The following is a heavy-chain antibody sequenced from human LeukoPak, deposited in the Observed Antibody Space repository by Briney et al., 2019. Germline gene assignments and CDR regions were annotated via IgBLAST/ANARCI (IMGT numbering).Heavy chain of an antibody. J-gene: IGHJ4*02. V-gene: IGHV4-34*01. CDR3: ARTNDYGDYGMYYFDY. Sequence: SETLSLTCAVYGGSFSGYYWSWIRQPPGKGLEWIGEINHSGSTNYNPSLKSRVTISVDTSKNQFSLKLSSVTAADTAVYYCARTNDYGDYGMYYFDYWGQGTLVTVSS. CDR2: INHSGST. D-gene: IGHD4-17*01. CDR1: GGSFSGYY.